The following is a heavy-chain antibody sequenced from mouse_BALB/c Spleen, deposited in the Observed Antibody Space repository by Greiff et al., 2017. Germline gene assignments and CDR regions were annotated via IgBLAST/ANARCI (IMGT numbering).Heavy chain of an antibody. Sequence: DVQLQESGGGLVQPGGSLKLSCAASGFDFSRYWMSWVRQAPGKGLEWIGEINPDSSTINYTPSLKDKFIISRDNAKNTLYLQMSKVRSEDTALYYCARWHYYGSSPGFDVWGAGTTVTVSS. CDR3: ARWHYYGSSPGFDV. D-gene: IGHD1-1*01. CDR1: GFDFSRYW. V-gene: IGHV4-1*02. J-gene: IGHJ1*01. CDR2: INPDSSTI.